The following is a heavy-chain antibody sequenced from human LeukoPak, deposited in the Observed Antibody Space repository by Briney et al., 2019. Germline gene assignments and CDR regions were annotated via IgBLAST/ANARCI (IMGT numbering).Heavy chain of an antibody. CDR2: ITGSGATT. Sequence: GGSLRLSCAASGFTFSTYSMNWVRQAPGKGLERVSLITGSGATTYYADSVRGRFTVSRDNSKNTLYLQMNSLRAEDTAVYFCAKGDCGGTCLLIDNWGQGTLVTVSS. CDR1: GFTFSTYS. V-gene: IGHV3-23*01. CDR3: AKGDCGGTCLLIDN. D-gene: IGHD2-15*01. J-gene: IGHJ4*02.